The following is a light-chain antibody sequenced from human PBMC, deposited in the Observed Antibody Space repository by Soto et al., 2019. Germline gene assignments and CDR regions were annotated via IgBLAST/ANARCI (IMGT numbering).Light chain of an antibody. CDR1: QSVSTY. CDR2: DAT. V-gene: IGKV3-11*01. CDR3: QQRQFWYT. Sequence: EIVLPQSPATLSLSPGERATLSCRASQSVSTYLAWYQQKPGQAPRLLIYDATNRVTGTPARFSGSGSGTDFTLTIRSLEPEDFAVYYCQQRQFWYTFGRGTKLEIK. J-gene: IGKJ2*01.